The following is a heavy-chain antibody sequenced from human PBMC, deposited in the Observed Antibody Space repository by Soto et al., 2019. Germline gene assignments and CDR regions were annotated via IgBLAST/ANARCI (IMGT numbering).Heavy chain of an antibody. D-gene: IGHD4-17*01. Sequence: SETLSLTCAVYGGSFSGYYWSWIRQPPGKGLEWIGEINHSGSTNYNPSLKSRVTISVDTSKNQFSLKLSSVTAADTAVYYCARKIGYGDYYYYYMDVWGKGTTVTVSS. CDR2: INHSGST. V-gene: IGHV4-34*01. CDR1: GGSFSGYY. J-gene: IGHJ6*03. CDR3: ARKIGYGDYYYYYMDV.